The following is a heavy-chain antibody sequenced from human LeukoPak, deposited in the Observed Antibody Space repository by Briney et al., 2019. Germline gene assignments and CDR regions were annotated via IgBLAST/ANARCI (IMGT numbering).Heavy chain of an antibody. J-gene: IGHJ4*02. CDR2: INPAGGST. Sequence: ASVKVSCTASGYTFTNYYIHCVRQAPGQGLERMGIINPAGGSTGYAQKFQGRVTMTRDTSRSTVYMELSSLRSEDTAVYYCARCNGELTGGFDYWGQGTLVTVSS. D-gene: IGHD3-10*01. CDR3: ARCNGELTGGFDY. V-gene: IGHV1-46*01. CDR1: GYTFTNYY.